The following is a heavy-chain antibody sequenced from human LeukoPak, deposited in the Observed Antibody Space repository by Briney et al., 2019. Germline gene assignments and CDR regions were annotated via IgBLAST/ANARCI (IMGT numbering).Heavy chain of an antibody. CDR3: ARARRYYYDSIHR. V-gene: IGHV3-30*09. Sequence: GGSLRLSCAASGFAISSYAMHWVRQAPGKGLEWVAVISYDGSNKYYADSVKGRFAISRDNSKNTLYLQMNSLRAEDTAVYYCARARRYYYDSIHRWGQGTMVTVSS. CDR2: ISYDGSNK. CDR1: GFAISSYA. J-gene: IGHJ3*01. D-gene: IGHD3-22*01.